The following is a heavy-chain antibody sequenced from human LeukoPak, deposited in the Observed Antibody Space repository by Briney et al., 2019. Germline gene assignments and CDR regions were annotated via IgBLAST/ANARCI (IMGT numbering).Heavy chain of an antibody. Sequence: SQTLSLTCTVSGGSINSGGYYWSWIRQHPGKGLEWIGYIYDSGSTYYNPSLKSRVTISVDTSKTQFSLKLSSVTAADTAVYYCARDEGYCSGGSCAAGSWFDPWGQGTLVTVSS. J-gene: IGHJ5*02. D-gene: IGHD2-15*01. CDR3: ARDEGYCSGGSCAAGSWFDP. CDR2: IYDSGST. CDR1: GGSINSGGYY. V-gene: IGHV4-31*03.